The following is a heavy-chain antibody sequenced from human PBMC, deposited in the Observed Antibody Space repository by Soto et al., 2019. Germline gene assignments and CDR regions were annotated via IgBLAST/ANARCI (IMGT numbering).Heavy chain of an antibody. Sequence: EVQLLESGGGLVQPGGSLRLSCAASGFTFSSYAMTWVRQAPGKGLEWVSAITGSGGTTYYTDSVKGRFTISRDNSKNPLYLQMNRLRAEDTAVYYCAKDQYSSGWYRLWGQGTLVTVSS. D-gene: IGHD6-19*01. CDR3: AKDQYSSGWYRL. V-gene: IGHV3-23*01. CDR1: GFTFSSYA. J-gene: IGHJ4*02. CDR2: ITGSGGTT.